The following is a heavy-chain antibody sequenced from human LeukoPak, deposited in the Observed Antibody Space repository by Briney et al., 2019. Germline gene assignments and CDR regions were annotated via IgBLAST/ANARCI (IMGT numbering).Heavy chain of an antibody. Sequence: GGSLRLSCAASGFTFTNYAMYWVRQAPGKGLEWVAVISYDENNKYYADSVEGRFTISRDNSKNTLYLQMNSPRAGDTAVYYCARGGSYYVSDLDYWGQGTLATVPS. V-gene: IGHV3-30-3*01. J-gene: IGHJ4*02. D-gene: IGHD1-26*01. CDR3: ARGGSYYVSDLDY. CDR1: GFTFTNYA. CDR2: ISYDENNK.